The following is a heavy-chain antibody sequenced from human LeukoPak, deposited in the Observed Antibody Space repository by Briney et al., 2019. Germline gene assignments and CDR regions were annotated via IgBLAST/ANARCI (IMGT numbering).Heavy chain of an antibody. CDR1: GFTFSSSA. D-gene: IGHD5-12*01. Sequence: PGGSLRLSWAASGFTFSSSAMSWVRQAPGKGLEWVSAISNNGGYTYYADSVQGRFTISRDNSKDTLYLQMNSLRAEDTAVYYCARNENSGWGYFDYWGQGTLVTVSS. J-gene: IGHJ4*02. CDR2: ISNNGGYT. V-gene: IGHV3-23*01. CDR3: ARNENSGWGYFDY.